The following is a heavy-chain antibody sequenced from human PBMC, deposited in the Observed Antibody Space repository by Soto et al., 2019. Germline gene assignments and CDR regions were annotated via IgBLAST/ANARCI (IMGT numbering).Heavy chain of an antibody. J-gene: IGHJ6*02. Sequence: QVQLVESGGGLVKPGGSLRLSCAASGFTFSDYYMSWIRQAPGKGLEWVSYISSSSSYTNYADSVKGRFTISRDNAKNSLYLQMNSLRAEDTAVYYCARSLAIGSPWGYYYYGMDVWGQGTTVTVSS. CDR1: GFTFSDYY. D-gene: IGHD3-16*01. V-gene: IGHV3-11*06. CDR3: ARSLAIGSPWGYYYYGMDV. CDR2: ISSSSSYT.